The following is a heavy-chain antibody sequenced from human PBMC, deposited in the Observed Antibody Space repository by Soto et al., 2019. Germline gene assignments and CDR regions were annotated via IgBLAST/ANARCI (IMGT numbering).Heavy chain of an antibody. CDR1: GFSLSTSGVG. CDR2: IYWDDDK. J-gene: IGHJ5*02. D-gene: IGHD1-1*01. Sequence: QITLKESGPTLVKPTQTLTLTCTFSGFSLSTSGVGVGWIRQPPGKALEWLALIYWDDDKRYSPSLKSRLTLTKDTHKNQVVLTMTNMDPVDTATYYSAHEGWNDGGFDPWGQGTLVTVSS. V-gene: IGHV2-5*02. CDR3: AHEGWNDGGFDP.